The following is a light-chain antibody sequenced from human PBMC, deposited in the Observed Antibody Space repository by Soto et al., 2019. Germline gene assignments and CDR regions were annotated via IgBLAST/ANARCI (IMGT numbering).Light chain of an antibody. CDR2: DAS. J-gene: IGKJ5*01. CDR3: QQRSNWLT. CDR1: QSISSW. Sequence: IQMTQSPSTLSASVGYRVTITCRASQSISSWLAWYQQKPGKASKLLIYDASSLESGVPSRFSGSGSGTEFTLTISSLEPEDFAVYYCQQRSNWLTFGQGTRLEIK. V-gene: IGKV1-5*01.